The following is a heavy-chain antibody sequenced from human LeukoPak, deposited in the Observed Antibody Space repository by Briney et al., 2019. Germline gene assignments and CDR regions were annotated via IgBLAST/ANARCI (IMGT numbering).Heavy chain of an antibody. CDR1: GFSLITSGMR. J-gene: IGHJ4*02. CDR2: IDWDDDK. CDR3: VLNYYDSSGAFDY. V-gene: IGHV2-70*04. Sequence: SGPTLVNXTQTLTLTCTFSGFSLITSGMRASWIRQPPGKALKWLARIDWDDDKFYSTSLKTRLTISKDTSKNQVVLTMTNMDPVDTATYYFVLNYYDSSGAFDYWGQGTLVTVSS. D-gene: IGHD3-22*01.